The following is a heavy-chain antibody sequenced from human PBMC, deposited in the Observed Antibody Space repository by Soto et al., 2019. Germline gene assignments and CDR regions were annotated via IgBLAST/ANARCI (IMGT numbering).Heavy chain of an antibody. CDR3: ARHDDAGTFIAAFYI. CDR1: GGSITSSSKY. CDR2: INVAGTT. Sequence: QLQLQESGPGLVKPSETLSLICIVSGGSITSSSKYWGWIRQPSGKGLEWIGSINVAGTTYYHPSLSSRVPISSATSKTQFSLKRTSVTAAGTAVYYCARHDDAGTFIAAFYIWGQGTMVTVSS. J-gene: IGHJ3*02. D-gene: IGHD1-26*01. V-gene: IGHV4-39*01.